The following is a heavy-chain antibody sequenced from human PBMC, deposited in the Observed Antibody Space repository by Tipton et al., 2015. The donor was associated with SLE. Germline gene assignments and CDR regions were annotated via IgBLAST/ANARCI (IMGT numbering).Heavy chain of an antibody. J-gene: IGHJ6*03. D-gene: IGHD3-3*01. V-gene: IGHV4-34*11. CDR1: GGSLSGSH. CDR3: ARDLAIFGVVPFNYMDI. CDR2: VHYSGST. Sequence: TLSLTCAVYGGSLSGSHWSWIRQPPGKGLEWIGYVHYSGSTTYNPSLKSRVTISIDTSKNQVSLKLNSVTAADTAVYYCARDLAIFGVVPFNYMDIWGKGTTVTVSS.